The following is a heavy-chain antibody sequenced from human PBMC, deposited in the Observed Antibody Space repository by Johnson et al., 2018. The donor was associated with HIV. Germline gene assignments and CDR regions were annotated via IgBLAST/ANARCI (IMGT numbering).Heavy chain of an antibody. V-gene: IGHV3-7*01. CDR2: IKQGGSEK. CDR3: ARDGSNFGAFDI. D-gene: IGHD1-1*01. Sequence: MQLVESGGGVVQPGRSLRLSCAVSGFTFSGYWMTWVRQAPGKGLEWVANIKQGGSEKYYVDSVKGRFTISRDNAKKSLYLQMNSLRAEDTAVYYCARDGSNFGAFDIWGQGTMVTVSS. J-gene: IGHJ3*02. CDR1: GFTFSGYW.